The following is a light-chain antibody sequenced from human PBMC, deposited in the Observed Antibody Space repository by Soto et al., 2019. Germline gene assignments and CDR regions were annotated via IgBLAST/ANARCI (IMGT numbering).Light chain of an antibody. V-gene: IGKV3-11*01. CDR2: DVS. J-gene: IGKJ1*01. CDR1: QSVSSY. CDR3: QQRSNWPWT. Sequence: EILLTQSPATLSLSPGERATLSCRASQSVSSYLAWYQQKPGQAPRLLIYDVSKRATGIPARFSGSGSGTDFTLTISSLEPEDFAVYYCQQRSNWPWTFGQGTKV.